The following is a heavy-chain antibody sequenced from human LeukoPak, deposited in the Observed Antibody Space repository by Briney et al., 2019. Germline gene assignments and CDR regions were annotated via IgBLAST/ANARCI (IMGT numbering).Heavy chain of an antibody. Sequence: PGGSLRLSCAASGFTFSSYWMSWVRQAPGKGLEWVANIKQDGSEKYYVDSVKGRFTISRDNAKNSLYLQMNSLRAEDTAVYYCAREGRYCSGGSCLKGHWGQGTLVTVSS. CDR1: GFTFSSYW. J-gene: IGHJ4*02. CDR2: IKQDGSEK. D-gene: IGHD2-15*01. CDR3: AREGRYCSGGSCLKGH. V-gene: IGHV3-7*01.